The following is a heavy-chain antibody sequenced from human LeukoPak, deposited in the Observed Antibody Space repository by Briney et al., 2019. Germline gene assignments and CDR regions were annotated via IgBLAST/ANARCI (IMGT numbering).Heavy chain of an antibody. V-gene: IGHV3-23*01. Sequence: GGSLRLSCAASGFTFSSSSMSWVRQAPGKGLEWVSGITGSGDRTYYAGSVKGRFTISRDNSKTTVYLQMNSLRAEDTAVYYCAKLVADWGQGTLVTVSS. J-gene: IGHJ4*02. CDR3: AKLVAD. CDR1: GFTFSSSS. CDR2: ITGSGDRT.